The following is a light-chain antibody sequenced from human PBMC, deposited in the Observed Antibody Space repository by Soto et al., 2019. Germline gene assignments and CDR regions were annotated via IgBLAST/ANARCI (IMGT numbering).Light chain of an antibody. V-gene: IGLV2-23*01. CDR2: EGS. J-gene: IGLJ1*01. CDR1: SSDVGSYDL. Sequence: SVLTQPASVSGSPGQSITISCTGTSSDVGSYDLVSWFQQHPGKAPKLMIYEGSKRPSGVSSRFSGSKSGNTASLTISGLQADDQADYYCCSYAGLGTYVFGTGTKLTVL. CDR3: CSYAGLGTYV.